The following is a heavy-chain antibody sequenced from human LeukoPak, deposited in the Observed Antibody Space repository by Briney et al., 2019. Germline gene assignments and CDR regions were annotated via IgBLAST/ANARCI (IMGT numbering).Heavy chain of an antibody. CDR3: ARGSKMLGYNWFDP. CDR2: INHSGST. Sequence: SETLSLTCAVYGGSFSGYYWNWIRQPPGKGLEWIGEINHSGSTNYIPPLKNRVTISVDTSKNQFSLKLSSVTAADTAVYYCARGSKMLGYNWFDPWGQGTLVTVSS. D-gene: IGHD1-26*01. CDR1: GGSFSGYY. J-gene: IGHJ5*02. V-gene: IGHV4-34*01.